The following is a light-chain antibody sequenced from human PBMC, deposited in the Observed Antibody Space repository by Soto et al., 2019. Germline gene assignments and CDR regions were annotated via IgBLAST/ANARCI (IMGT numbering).Light chain of an antibody. CDR3: SSYTSSSTLWV. Sequence: QSALTQPASVSGSPGQSITISCTGTSSDVGGYNYVSWYQQHPGKAPKLMICEVSNRPSGVSNRFSGSKSGNTASLIISGLQAEDEADYYCSSYTSSSTLWVFGGGTKLTVL. CDR1: SSDVGGYNY. CDR2: EVS. J-gene: IGLJ3*02. V-gene: IGLV2-14*01.